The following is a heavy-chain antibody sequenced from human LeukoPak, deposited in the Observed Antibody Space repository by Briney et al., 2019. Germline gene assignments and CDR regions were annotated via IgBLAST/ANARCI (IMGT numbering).Heavy chain of an antibody. V-gene: IGHV3-21*01. CDR1: GFTFSNYY. D-gene: IGHD2-2*01. J-gene: IGHJ4*02. Sequence: TPGGSLRLSCTTSGFTFSNYYMNWVRQAPGKGLEFVSSISSSSTYIYYADSVKGRFTISRDNSKNTLYLQMNSLRAEDTAVYYCARDYCSSTSCLFDYWGQGTLVTVSS. CDR2: ISSSSTYI. CDR3: ARDYCSSTSCLFDY.